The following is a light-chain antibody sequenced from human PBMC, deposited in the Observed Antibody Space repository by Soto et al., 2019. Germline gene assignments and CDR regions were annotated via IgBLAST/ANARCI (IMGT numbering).Light chain of an antibody. V-gene: IGLV3-21*04. CDR2: SDS. CDR3: HVWDSASAQVV. CDR1: NVGSKS. Sequence: SYELTKPPSVSVAPGKTATITCGGNNVGSKSVHWCQQKPGQAPVLVIFSDSDRPSGIPERFSGSNSGNTATLTISGVEAGDEADYYCHVWDSASAQVVFGGGTKLTVL. J-gene: IGLJ2*01.